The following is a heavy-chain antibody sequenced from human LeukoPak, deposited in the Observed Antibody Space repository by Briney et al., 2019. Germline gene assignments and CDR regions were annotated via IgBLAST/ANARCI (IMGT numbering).Heavy chain of an antibody. V-gene: IGHV1-8*02. CDR2: MNPNSGNT. CDR1: GYTFTGYY. CDR3: ARVGEDYYDSSGYLGDAFDI. Sequence: ASVKVSCKASGYTFTGYYMHWVRQAPGQGLEWMGWMNPNSGNTGYAQKFQGRVTMTRNTSISTAYMELSSLRSEDTAVYYCARVGEDYYDSSGYLGDAFDIWGQGTMVTVSS. D-gene: IGHD3-22*01. J-gene: IGHJ3*02.